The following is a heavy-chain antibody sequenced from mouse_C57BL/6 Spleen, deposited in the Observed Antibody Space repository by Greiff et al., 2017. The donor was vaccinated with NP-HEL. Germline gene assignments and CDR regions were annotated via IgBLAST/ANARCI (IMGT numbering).Heavy chain of an antibody. D-gene: IGHD4-1*01. CDR1: GYTFTSYW. CDR2: IYPSDSET. V-gene: IGHV1-61*01. Sequence: QVQLQQPGAELVRPGSSVKLSCKASGYTFTSYWMDWVKQRPGQGLEWIGNIYPSDSETHYNQKFKDKATLTVDKSSSTAYMQLSSLTSEDSAVYYCARHWDGNFDYWGQGTTLTVSS. J-gene: IGHJ2*01. CDR3: ARHWDGNFDY.